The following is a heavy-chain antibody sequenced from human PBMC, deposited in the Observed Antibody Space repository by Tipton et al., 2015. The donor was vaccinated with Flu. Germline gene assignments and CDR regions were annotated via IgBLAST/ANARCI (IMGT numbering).Heavy chain of an antibody. D-gene: IGHD3-10*01. CDR1: GGSISSYY. Sequence: LRLSCTVSGGSISSYYWSWIRQPPGKGLEWIGYIYYSGSTNYNPSLKSRVTISVDTSKNQFSLKLSSVTAADTAVYYCAGAYGSGSYYTVDYWGQGTLVTVSS. J-gene: IGHJ4*02. V-gene: IGHV4-59*08. CDR3: AGAYGSGSYYTVDY. CDR2: IYYSGST.